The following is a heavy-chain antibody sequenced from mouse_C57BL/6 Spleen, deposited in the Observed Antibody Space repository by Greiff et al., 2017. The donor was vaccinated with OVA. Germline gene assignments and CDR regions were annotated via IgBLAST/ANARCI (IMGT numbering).Heavy chain of an antibody. Sequence: EVKLVESGGGLVQSGRSLRLSCATSGFTFSDFYMEWVRQAPGKGLEWIAASRNKANDYTTEYSASVKGRFIVSRDTSQSILYLQMNALRAEDTAIYYCARDESEGAMDYWGQGTSVTVSS. V-gene: IGHV7-1*01. CDR2: SRNKANDYTT. J-gene: IGHJ4*01. CDR3: ARDESEGAMDY. CDR1: GFTFSDFY.